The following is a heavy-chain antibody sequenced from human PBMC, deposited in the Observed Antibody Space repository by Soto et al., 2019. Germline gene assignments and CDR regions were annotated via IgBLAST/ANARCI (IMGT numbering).Heavy chain of an antibody. J-gene: IGHJ4*02. D-gene: IGHD2-15*01. CDR3: ARGPGGYLDY. CDR2: INHSGST. Sequence: SETLSLTCAVYGGSFSGYYWSWIRQPPGKGLEWIGEINHSGSTNYNPPLKSRVTISVDTSKNQFSLKLSSVTAADTAVYYCARGPGGYLDYWGQGTLVTVSS. V-gene: IGHV4-34*01. CDR1: GGSFSGYY.